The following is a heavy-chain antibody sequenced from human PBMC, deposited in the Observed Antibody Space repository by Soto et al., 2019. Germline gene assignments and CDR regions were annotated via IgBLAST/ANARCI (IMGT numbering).Heavy chain of an antibody. CDR3: VYRAAPRRGGYCFDY. Sequence: QITLKESGPTLVKPTPTLTLTCSFSGFSLSTTGVGVGWLHQPPGKALEWLALVYWEDDKRYSPSLKTNLTIPTDPTKTQVVLAMTNTDPVDTSRQYIVYRAAPRRGGYCFDYWGQGTLVTVSS. CDR2: VYWEDDK. V-gene: IGHV2-5*02. D-gene: IGHD3-10*01. CDR1: GFSLSTTGVG. J-gene: IGHJ4*02.